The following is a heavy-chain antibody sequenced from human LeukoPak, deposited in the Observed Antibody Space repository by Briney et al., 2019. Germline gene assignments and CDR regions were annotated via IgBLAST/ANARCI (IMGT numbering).Heavy chain of an antibody. V-gene: IGHV3-30*01. CDR3: ARAPRTGATHFDY. J-gene: IGHJ4*02. Sequence: GGSLRLSCAASGFTFSSYNMHWVRQAPGKGLEWVAFTSYDGSNKYYADSVKGRFTISRDNSKNTMYLQMNSLRAEDTAVYYCARAPRTGATHFDYWGQGTLVTVSS. CDR2: TSYDGSNK. D-gene: IGHD1-1*01. CDR1: GFTFSSYN.